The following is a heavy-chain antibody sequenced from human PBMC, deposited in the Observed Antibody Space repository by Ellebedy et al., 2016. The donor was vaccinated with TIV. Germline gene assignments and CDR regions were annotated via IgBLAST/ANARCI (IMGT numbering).Heavy chain of an antibody. V-gene: IGHV1-58*01. CDR1: GFTFTNSA. CDR2: IVVGSGST. CDR3: AATHRLTDILYYYYGMDV. Sequence: SVKVSXXASGFTFTNSAVQWVRQARGQRLEWIGWIVVGSGSTNYAQNFQERVTFTRDMPTSTAYMELSSLRSEDTAVYYCAATHRLTDILYYYYGMDVWGQGTTVTVSS. J-gene: IGHJ6*02. D-gene: IGHD5-12*01.